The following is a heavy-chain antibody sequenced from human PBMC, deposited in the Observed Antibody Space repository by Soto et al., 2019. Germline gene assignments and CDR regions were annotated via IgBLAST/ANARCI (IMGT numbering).Heavy chain of an antibody. D-gene: IGHD3-10*01. CDR1: GFTFSSYS. Sequence: EVQLVESGGCLVKPGGSLRLSCVVSGFTFSSYSMNWVRQAPGKGLEWVSSISSGSNYTYYADSVKGRFTISRDNAKNSVYLQMNSLGAEDTALYYCARDFKESQYYYYCMDVWGKGTTVTVSS. J-gene: IGHJ6*03. CDR3: ARDFKESQYYYYCMDV. CDR2: ISSGSNYT. V-gene: IGHV3-21*06.